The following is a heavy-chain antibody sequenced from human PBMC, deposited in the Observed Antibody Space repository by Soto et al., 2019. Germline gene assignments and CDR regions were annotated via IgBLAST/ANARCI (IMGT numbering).Heavy chain of an antibody. CDR1: GGSITSYN. V-gene: IGHV4-59*01. J-gene: IGHJ5*02. Sequence: SETLSLTCTVSGGSITSYNWNWLRQPPGKALEWIGYVYNSGSTNYNPSLKSRVTISVDTSKIQFSLKVNSVTAADTAVYYCARRAVVAVTGSLDNWLDPWGQGILVTVS. CDR3: ARRAVVAVTGSLDNWLDP. D-gene: IGHD2-21*01. CDR2: VYNSGST.